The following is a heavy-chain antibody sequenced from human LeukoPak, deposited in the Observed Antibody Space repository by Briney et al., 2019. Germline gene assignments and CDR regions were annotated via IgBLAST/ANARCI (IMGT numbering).Heavy chain of an antibody. CDR3: AKDEGSSGCKN. V-gene: IGHV3-23*01. CDR2: ISGSGGSA. CDR1: GFTFSSYA. Sequence: GGSLRLSCAASGFTFSSYAMSWVRQAPGKGLEWVSAISGSGGSAYYADSVKGRFTISRDNSKNTLYLQMNSLRAEDTAVYYCAKDEGSSGCKNWGQGTLVTVSS. D-gene: IGHD3-22*01. J-gene: IGHJ4*02.